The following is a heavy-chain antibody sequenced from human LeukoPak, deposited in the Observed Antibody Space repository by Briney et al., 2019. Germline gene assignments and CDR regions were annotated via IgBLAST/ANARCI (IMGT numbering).Heavy chain of an antibody. CDR2: ISYDGSNK. Sequence: AGGSLRLSCAASGFTFSSYGMHWVRQAPGKGLEWVAAISYDGSNKNDADSVKGRFTISRDNSKNTLYLQMNSLRVEDTAVYYCAKGGRAAADRNFDLWGRGTLVTASS. J-gene: IGHJ2*01. CDR3: AKGGRAAADRNFDL. CDR1: GFTFSSYG. V-gene: IGHV3-30*18. D-gene: IGHD6-13*01.